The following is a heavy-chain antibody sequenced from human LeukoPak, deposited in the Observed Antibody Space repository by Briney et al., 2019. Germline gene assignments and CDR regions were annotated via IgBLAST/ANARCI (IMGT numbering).Heavy chain of an antibody. Sequence: PGGSLRLSCAASGFTVSSNYMSWVRQAPGKGLKWVSVIYSGGSTYYADSVKGRFTISRDNSKNTLYLQMNSLRAEDMAVFYCARGHSSGWFFFDYWGQGTLVTVSS. J-gene: IGHJ4*02. CDR2: IYSGGST. D-gene: IGHD6-19*01. CDR1: GFTVSSNY. V-gene: IGHV3-53*01. CDR3: ARGHSSGWFFFDY.